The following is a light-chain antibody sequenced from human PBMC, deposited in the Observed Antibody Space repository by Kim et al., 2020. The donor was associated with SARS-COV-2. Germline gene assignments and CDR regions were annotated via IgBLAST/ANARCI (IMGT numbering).Light chain of an antibody. V-gene: IGKV3-20*01. Sequence: EIVLTQSPGTLSLSPGERATLSCRASQSVSKSYLAWYQQNPGQAPRLLIYGASSRATGIPDRFSGSGSGTDFTLTISRLEPEDFAVYYCQQYGSSPLTFGRGTKVDIK. CDR2: GAS. J-gene: IGKJ1*01. CDR1: QSVSKSY. CDR3: QQYGSSPLT.